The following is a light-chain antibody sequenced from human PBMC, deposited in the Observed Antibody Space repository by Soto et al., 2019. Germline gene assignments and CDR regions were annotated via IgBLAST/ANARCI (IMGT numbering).Light chain of an antibody. J-gene: IGKJ1*01. CDR2: GAS. CDR1: QSVSSNF. Sequence: EIVLTQSPGTLSLSPGERVTRCFGASQSVSSNFFAWYQQKPGQAPRLLIFGASSRATAIPDRFSGSGSGTDFTLTISRLEPEDFVVYYWQQYGTSPGTFGQGTKVDIK. V-gene: IGKV3-20*01. CDR3: QQYGTSPGT.